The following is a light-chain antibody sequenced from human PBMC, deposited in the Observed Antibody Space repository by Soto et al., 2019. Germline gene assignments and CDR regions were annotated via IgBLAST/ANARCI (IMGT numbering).Light chain of an antibody. V-gene: IGLV1-44*01. Sequence: VLTQPPSASGIPGQRVTISCSGSSSNIGSNTVNWYQQLPGTAPKLVIYSNNQRPSGVPDRFSGSKSGTSASLAISGLQSEDEADYYCVAWDDSLNGYVVFGGGTKVTVL. J-gene: IGLJ2*01. CDR2: SNN. CDR3: VAWDDSLNGYVV. CDR1: SSNIGSNT.